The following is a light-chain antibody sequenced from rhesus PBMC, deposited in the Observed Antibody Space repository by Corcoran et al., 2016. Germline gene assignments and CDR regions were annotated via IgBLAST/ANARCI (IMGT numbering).Light chain of an antibody. CDR3: QHSYGTPFT. Sequence: DIQMTQSPSSLSASVGDRVTITCRASENVNKYLHWYQQKPGKAPKILIYAASTLQSGVPSRFSGSGSGTDYTFTISSLQPEDVASYYCQHSYGTPFTFGPGTKLDIK. J-gene: IGKJ3*01. CDR2: AAS. CDR1: ENVNKY. V-gene: IGKV1-74*01.